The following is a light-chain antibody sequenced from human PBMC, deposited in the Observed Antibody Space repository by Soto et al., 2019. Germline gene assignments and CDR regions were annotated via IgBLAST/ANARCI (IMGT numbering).Light chain of an antibody. V-gene: IGKV1-8*01. CDR2: AAS. Sequence: IRMTQSPSSFSASTGDRVTITCRASQGIGGYLAWYQQKPGKAPTLLIYAASTLQSGVPSRFSGRGSGTDFTLTINYLKSEDLATYYCQQYYSYPLTFGQGTRLEIK. CDR1: QGIGGY. CDR3: QQYYSYPLT. J-gene: IGKJ5*01.